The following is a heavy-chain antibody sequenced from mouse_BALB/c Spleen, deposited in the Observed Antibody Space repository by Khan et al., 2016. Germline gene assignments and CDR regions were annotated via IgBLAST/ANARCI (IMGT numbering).Heavy chain of an antibody. Sequence: VQLQESGPGLVAPSQSLSITCTVSGFSLTGFSVNWVRQPPGKALEWLGMIWGDGSTDYNSAPKSRLSFNRDDSKSQVFLKMNSLQTDDTARYFCASYYDYDGGFAYWGQGTLVTVSA. D-gene: IGHD2-4*01. V-gene: IGHV2-6-7*01. CDR3: ASYYDYDGGFAY. CDR1: GFSLTGFS. CDR2: IWGDGST. J-gene: IGHJ3*01.